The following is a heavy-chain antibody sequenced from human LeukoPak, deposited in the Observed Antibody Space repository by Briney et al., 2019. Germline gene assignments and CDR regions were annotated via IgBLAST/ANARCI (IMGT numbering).Heavy chain of an antibody. CDR3: AKDRDSDYGDYFGFFDY. V-gene: IGHV3-33*06. D-gene: IGHD4-17*01. CDR1: GFTFSSYG. CDR2: IWYDGSNK. Sequence: GRSLRLSCAASGFTFSSYGMHWVRQAPGKGLEWVAVIWYDGSNKYYADSVKGRFTISRDNFKNTLYLQMNSLRAEDTAVYYCAKDRDSDYGDYFGFFDYWGQGTLVTVSS. J-gene: IGHJ4*02.